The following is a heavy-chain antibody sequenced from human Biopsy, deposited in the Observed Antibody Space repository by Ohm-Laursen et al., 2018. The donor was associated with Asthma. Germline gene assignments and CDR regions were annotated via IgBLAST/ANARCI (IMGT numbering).Heavy chain of an antibody. J-gene: IGHJ4*02. CDR2: HDHEEGGT. D-gene: IGHD4-17*01. V-gene: IGHV1-24*01. CDR3: ASDFPKDYVRYNFQF. CDR1: GYSLTDLS. Sequence: SSVKVSCKISGYSLTDLSMHWVRQAPGQGLEWMGGHDHEEGGTANARRFQGRVTMTEDTSTDTAYMELSSLSSEDTAVYYCASDFPKDYVRYNFQFWGQGTLVTVSS.